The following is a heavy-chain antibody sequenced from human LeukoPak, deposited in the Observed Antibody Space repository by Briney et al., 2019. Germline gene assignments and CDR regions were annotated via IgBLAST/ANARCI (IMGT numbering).Heavy chain of an antibody. CDR1: GYTFSSNN. Sequence: ASVKVSCKTSGYTFSSNNINWVRQAPGQGLEWMGWISAGNGNTKYSQNFQGRVTFISNTSATTAFMELSSLRSEDAAVYYCARDSGSGNNDYWGQGTLVTVSS. D-gene: IGHD1-26*01. J-gene: IGHJ4*02. V-gene: IGHV1-3*01. CDR2: ISAGNGNT. CDR3: ARDSGSGNNDY.